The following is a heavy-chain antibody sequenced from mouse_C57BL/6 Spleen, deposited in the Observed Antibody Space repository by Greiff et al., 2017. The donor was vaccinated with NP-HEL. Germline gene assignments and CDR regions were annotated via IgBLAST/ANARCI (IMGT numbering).Heavy chain of an antibody. CDR3: ARNYYDYYGFAY. D-gene: IGHD2-4*01. CDR1: GFTFTDSY. CDR2: IRNKANGYTT. V-gene: IGHV7-3*01. Sequence: EVHLVESGGGLVQPGGSLSLSCAASGFTFTDSYMSWVRQPPGKALEWLGFIRNKANGYTTEYSASVKGRFTISRDNSQSILYLQMNALRAEDSATYYCARNYYDYYGFAYWGQGTLVTVSA. J-gene: IGHJ3*01.